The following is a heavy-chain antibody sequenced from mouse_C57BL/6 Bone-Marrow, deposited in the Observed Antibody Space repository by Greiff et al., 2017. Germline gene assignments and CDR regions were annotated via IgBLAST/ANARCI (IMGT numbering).Heavy chain of an antibody. V-gene: IGHV14-4*01. J-gene: IGHJ2*01. CDR1: GFNIKDDC. CDR2: IYPENGDT. CDR3: TTSAIVTQYYFDY. Sequence: VQLQQSGAELVRPGASVKLSCTASGFNIKDDCMHWVKQRPEQGLEWIGWIYPENGDTEYASKFQGKATITADTSSNTAYLQLSSLTSEDTAVYYCTTSAIVTQYYFDYWGKGTTLTVSS. D-gene: IGHD2-5*01.